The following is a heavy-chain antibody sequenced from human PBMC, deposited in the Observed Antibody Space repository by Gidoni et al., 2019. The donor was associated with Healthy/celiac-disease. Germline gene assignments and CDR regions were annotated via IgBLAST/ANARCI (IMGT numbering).Heavy chain of an antibody. CDR3: ARGYYYDSSGYSNYFDY. CDR1: GYTFTSYY. V-gene: IGHV1-46*01. CDR2: INPSGGST. J-gene: IGHJ4*02. Sequence: QVQLVQSGAEVKKPGASVKVSCQASGYTFTSYYMNWVRQAPGQGLEWMGIINPSGGSTSYAQKFQGRVTMTRDTSTSTVYMELSSLRSEDTAVYYCARGYYYDSSGYSNYFDYWGQGTLVTVSS. D-gene: IGHD3-22*01.